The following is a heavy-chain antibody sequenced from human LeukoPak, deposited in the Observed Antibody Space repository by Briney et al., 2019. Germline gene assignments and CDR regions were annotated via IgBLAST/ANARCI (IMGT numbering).Heavy chain of an antibody. CDR3: ARGHMTTVTTGYYYYYYYMDV. CDR1: GYTFTSYD. J-gene: IGHJ6*03. CDR2: MNPNSGNT. D-gene: IGHD4-17*01. Sequence: PVKVSCKASGYTFTSYDINWVRQATGQRREGMGWMNPNSGNTGYAQKFQGRVTMTRNTSISTAYMELSSLRSEDTAVYYCARGHMTTVTTGYYYYYYYMDVWGKGTTVTVSS. V-gene: IGHV1-8*01.